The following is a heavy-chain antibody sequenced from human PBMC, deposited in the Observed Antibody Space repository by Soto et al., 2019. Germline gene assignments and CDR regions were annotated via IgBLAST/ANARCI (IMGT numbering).Heavy chain of an antibody. CDR3: PILIGNSWLDS. D-gene: IGHD2-8*01. CDR1: GDSVSSNSAT. J-gene: IGHJ5*01. CDR2: TYYRSKWYN. Sequence: QVQLQQSGPGLVKPSQTLSLTCAISGDSVSSNSATWDWIRQSPSRGLEWLGRTYYRSKWYNDYAVSFKRRKANHPVTSNNPHSLQLDSLPPDHTAMNYCPILIGNSWLDSWGQGTLVTVSS. V-gene: IGHV6-1*01.